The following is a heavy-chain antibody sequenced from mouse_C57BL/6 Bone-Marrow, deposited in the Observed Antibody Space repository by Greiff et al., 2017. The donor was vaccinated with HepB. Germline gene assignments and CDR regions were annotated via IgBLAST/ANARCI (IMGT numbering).Heavy chain of an antibody. V-gene: IGHV2-6*01. J-gene: IGHJ4*01. D-gene: IGHD3-1*01. CDR1: GFSLTSYG. CDR3: ASSGLPYAMDY. CDR2: ICGVGST. Sequence: VKLVESGPGLVAPSQCLSITCTVSGFSLTSYGVDWVRQTPGKGLEWMGVICGVGSTNYNSALKYRLSISKDNSKSQVFLQMNSRQTDDTAMYYCASSGLPYAMDYWGQGTSVTVSS.